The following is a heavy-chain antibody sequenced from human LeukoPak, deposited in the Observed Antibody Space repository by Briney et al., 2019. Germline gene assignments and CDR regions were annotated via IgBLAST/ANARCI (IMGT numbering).Heavy chain of an antibody. J-gene: IGHJ6*02. CDR2: ITGTGEST. V-gene: IGHV3-23*01. Sequence: QAGGSLRLSCAASGFTFNKFAMTWVRQAPGKGLEWVSGITGTGESTYYADSVKGRFTISRDNSKNMLYLQMNSLRAEDAAVYYCAKESTVTVVILPYHYHAMDVWGLGTTVIVSS. D-gene: IGHD2-21*01. CDR1: GFTFNKFA. CDR3: AKESTVTVVILPYHYHAMDV.